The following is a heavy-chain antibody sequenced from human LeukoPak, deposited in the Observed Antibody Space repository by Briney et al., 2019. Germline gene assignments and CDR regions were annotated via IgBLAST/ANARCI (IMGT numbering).Heavy chain of an antibody. J-gene: IGHJ6*03. CDR3: ARDTYSSSWYGGVYYYYYMDV. D-gene: IGHD6-13*01. Sequence: GASVKVSCKASGYTFTGYYMHWVRQAPGQGLEWMGWINPNSGGTNYAQKLQGRVTMTTDTSTSTAYMELRSLRSDDTAVYYCARDTYSSSWYGGVYYYYYMDVWGKGTTVTISS. V-gene: IGHV1-2*02. CDR2: INPNSGGT. CDR1: GYTFTGYY.